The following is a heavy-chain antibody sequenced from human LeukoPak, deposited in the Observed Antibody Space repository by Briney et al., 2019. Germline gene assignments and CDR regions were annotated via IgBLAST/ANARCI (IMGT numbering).Heavy chain of an antibody. D-gene: IGHD6-13*01. CDR1: GGSFSGYY. J-gene: IGHJ4*02. CDR2: INHSGST. V-gene: IGHV4-34*01. Sequence: PSETLSLTCAVYGGSFSGYYWSWIRQPPGKGLEWIGEINHSGSTNYNPSLKSRVTISVDTSKNQFSLKLSSVTAADTAVYYCVRRRVAAAGRSFDYWGQGTLVTVSS. CDR3: VRRRVAAAGRSFDY.